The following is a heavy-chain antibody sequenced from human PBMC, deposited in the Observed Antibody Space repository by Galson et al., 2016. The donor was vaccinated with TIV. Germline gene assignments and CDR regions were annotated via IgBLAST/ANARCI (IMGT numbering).Heavy chain of an antibody. CDR3: ARDQAFIDCVDCPYVPNVFYS. V-gene: IGHV1-69*05. CDR2: VIPVFGVA. Sequence: SVKVSCKASGGTFSGYAISWVRQAPGRGLEWLGGVIPVFGVASSAEKFQDRVAITTAGSATTAFMELTRLRSDDTAVYFCARDQAFIDCVDCPYVPNVFYSCGPGTPVIVSS. D-gene: IGHD3-9*01. J-gene: IGHJ3*02. CDR1: GGTFSGYA.